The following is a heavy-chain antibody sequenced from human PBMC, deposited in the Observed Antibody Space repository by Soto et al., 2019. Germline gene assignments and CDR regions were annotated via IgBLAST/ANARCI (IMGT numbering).Heavy chain of an antibody. J-gene: IGHJ4*02. CDR2: IIPMFGTA. V-gene: IGHV1-69*12. CDR3: ASGIQLWLRRINNGYSG. CDR1: GGTFSTYA. D-gene: IGHD5-18*01. Sequence: QVQLVQSGAEVKKPESSVKVSCKAPGGTFSTYAISWVRQAPEQGLEWMGGIIPMFGTANYAQRFQDRVTITADESTNTVYKELSSLRSEDTAVYFCASGIQLWLRRINNGYSGWGKGTLVTVSS.